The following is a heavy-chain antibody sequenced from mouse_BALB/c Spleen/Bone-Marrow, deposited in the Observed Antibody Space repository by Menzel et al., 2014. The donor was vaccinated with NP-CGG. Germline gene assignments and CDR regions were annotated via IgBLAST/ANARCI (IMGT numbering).Heavy chain of an antibody. D-gene: IGHD2-3*01. Sequence: QVQLQKSGAGLVRPGTSVKVSCKASGYAFTDYLMEWLKQRPGQGLEWIGVINPGNGSTNYNEKFKDKATLTADTSSNTAYMQLSSLTSDDSAVYFCARYDGYLDYWGQGTTPTVSS. CDR3: ARYDGYLDY. V-gene: IGHV1-54*01. CDR2: INPGNGST. J-gene: IGHJ2*01. CDR1: GYAFTDYL.